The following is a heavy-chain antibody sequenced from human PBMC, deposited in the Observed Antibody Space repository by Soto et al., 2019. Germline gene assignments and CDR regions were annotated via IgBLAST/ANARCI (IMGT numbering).Heavy chain of an antibody. CDR2: INGDGSTT. V-gene: IGHV3-74*01. D-gene: IGHD3-16*01. J-gene: IGHJ4*02. Sequence: EVQLVESGGGLVQPGGSLRLSCAASGFTFSSFWMHWVRQGPGKGLVWVSHINGDGSTTSYADSVKGRFTISRDNAKNTLYLQMNSLRAEDTAVYYCARDLTSGDSYWGQGTLVTVSS. CDR3: ARDLTSGDSY. CDR1: GFTFSSFW.